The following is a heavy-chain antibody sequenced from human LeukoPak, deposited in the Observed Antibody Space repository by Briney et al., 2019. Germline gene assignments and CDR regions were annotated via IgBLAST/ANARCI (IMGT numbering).Heavy chain of an antibody. CDR1: GGSIGSNY. J-gene: IGHJ4*02. V-gene: IGHV4-59*08. D-gene: IGHD6-19*01. Sequence: PSETLSLTCTVSGGSIGSNYWTWIRQPPGKGLEYIGYIYYTGGTNYNPSLKSRVTISVDTSKNQFSLKLTSVTAADTAVYFCAKYGNSGWVIDNWGQETLVTASS. CDR3: AKYGNSGWVIDN. CDR2: IYYTGGT.